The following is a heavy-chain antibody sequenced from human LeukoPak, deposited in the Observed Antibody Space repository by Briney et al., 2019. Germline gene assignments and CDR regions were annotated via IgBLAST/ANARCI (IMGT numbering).Heavy chain of an antibody. Sequence: PGGSLRLSCAASGFTFSSYAMSWVRQAPGKGLEWVSAISGSGGSTYYADSVKGRFTISRDNAKNSLYLQMNSLRAEDTAVYYCARDVFRGGNYWGQGTLVTVSS. V-gene: IGHV3-23*01. CDR1: GFTFSSYA. CDR3: ARDVFRGGNY. D-gene: IGHD3-16*01. CDR2: ISGSGGST. J-gene: IGHJ4*02.